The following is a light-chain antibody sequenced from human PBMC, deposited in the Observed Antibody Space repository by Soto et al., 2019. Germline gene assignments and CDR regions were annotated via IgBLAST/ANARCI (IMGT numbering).Light chain of an antibody. CDR2: EVS. J-gene: IGLJ2*01. CDR1: SSDVGGYNY. CDR3: SSYGGSNNLV. V-gene: IGLV2-8*01. Sequence: QSVLTQPPSASGSPGQSVTISCTGTSSDVGGYNYVSWYRQHPGKAPKLLISEVSKRPSGVPDRFSGSKSGNMAFLTVSGLQTEDEADYYCSSYGGSNNLVFGGGTKVTVL.